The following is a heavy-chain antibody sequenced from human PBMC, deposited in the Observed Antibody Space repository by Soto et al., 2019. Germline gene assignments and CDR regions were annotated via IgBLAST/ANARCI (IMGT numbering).Heavy chain of an antibody. CDR1: GFTFSSYA. Sequence: EVQLLESGGGLVQPGGSLRLSCAASGFTFSSYAMSWVRQVPGKGLEWVSAISGSGGSTYYADSVKGRFTISRDNSKNTLYLQMNSLRAEDTAIYYCANSIAAAVFGYYYGMDVWGQGTTVTVSS. V-gene: IGHV3-23*01. D-gene: IGHD6-13*01. CDR3: ANSIAAAVFGYYYGMDV. J-gene: IGHJ6*02. CDR2: ISGSGGST.